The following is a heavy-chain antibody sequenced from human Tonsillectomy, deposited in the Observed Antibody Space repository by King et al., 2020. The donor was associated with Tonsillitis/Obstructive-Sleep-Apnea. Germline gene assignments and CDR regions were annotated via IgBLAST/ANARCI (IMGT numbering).Heavy chain of an antibody. J-gene: IGHJ4*02. CDR3: ARNVRIKSLAVAGTFFDY. V-gene: IGHV4-39*01. Sequence: QLQESGPGLVKPSETLSLTCTVSGGSISSSSYYWGWIRQPPGKGLEWIGSIYYSGSTYYNPSLKSRVTLSVDTSKNQFSLKLSSVTAADTAVYYCARNVRIKSLAVAGTFFDYWGQGTLVTVSS. CDR1: GGSISSSSYY. D-gene: IGHD6-19*01. CDR2: IYYSGST.